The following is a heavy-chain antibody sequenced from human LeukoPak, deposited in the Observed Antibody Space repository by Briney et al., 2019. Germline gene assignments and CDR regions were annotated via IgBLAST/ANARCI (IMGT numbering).Heavy chain of an antibody. CDR3: AKDPELYPHVNYFDY. CDR1: GFTFSSYA. V-gene: IGHV3-23*01. Sequence: GGSLRPSCAASGFTFSSYAMSWVRQAPGKGLEWVSAISGSGGSTYYADSVKGRFTISRDNSKNTLYLQMNSLRAEDTAVYYCAKDPELYPHVNYFDYWGQGTLVTVSS. CDR2: ISGSGGST. D-gene: IGHD2-2*02. J-gene: IGHJ4*02.